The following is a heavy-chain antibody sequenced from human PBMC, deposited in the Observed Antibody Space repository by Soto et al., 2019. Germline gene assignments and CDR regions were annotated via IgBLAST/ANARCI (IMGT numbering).Heavy chain of an antibody. D-gene: IGHD6-13*01. CDR1: GFTFSSYD. CDR2: IGTAGDT. V-gene: IGHV3-13*01. CDR3: AREGYLGAFDI. J-gene: IGHJ3*02. Sequence: VQLVESGGGVVQPGRSLRLSCAASGFTFSSYDMHWVRQATGKGLEWVSAIGTAGDTYYPGSVKGRFTISRENAKNSLYLQMNSLRAGDTAVYYCAREGYLGAFDIWGQGTMVTVSS.